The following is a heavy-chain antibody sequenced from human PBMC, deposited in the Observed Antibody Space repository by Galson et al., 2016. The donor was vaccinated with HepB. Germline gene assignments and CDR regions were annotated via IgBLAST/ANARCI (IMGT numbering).Heavy chain of an antibody. V-gene: IGHV3-64D*06. Sequence: SLRLSCAASGFTFSTYVIHWVRQAPGKGPEYVGDTKYYAESVKGRFTSSRDNSKNKLYLQMSSLRTEDTAVYYCVRGTTGTPGLESWGQGTLVTVSS. CDR1: GFTFSTYV. CDR3: VRGTTGTPGLES. D-gene: IGHD1-1*01. J-gene: IGHJ4*02. CDR2: GDTK.